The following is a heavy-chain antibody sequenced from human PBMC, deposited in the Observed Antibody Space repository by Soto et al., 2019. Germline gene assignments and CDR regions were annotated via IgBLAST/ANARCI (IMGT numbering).Heavy chain of an antibody. V-gene: IGHV3-33*01. CDR3: ARGPMTTVTTWGDWYFDL. D-gene: IGHD4-17*01. CDR1: GFTFSSYG. CDR2: IWYDGTNK. Sequence: QVQLVESGGGVVQPGRSLRLSCATSGFTFSSYGMHWVRQGPGKGLEWVAVIWYDGTNKYYADSVNGPFTISRDDSKNTXXLQMNSLRAEDTAVYYCARGPMTTVTTWGDWYFDLWGRGTLVPVSS. J-gene: IGHJ2*01.